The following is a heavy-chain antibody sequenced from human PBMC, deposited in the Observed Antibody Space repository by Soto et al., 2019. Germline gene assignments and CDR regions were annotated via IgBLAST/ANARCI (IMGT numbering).Heavy chain of an antibody. CDR1: GFTFSNYG. V-gene: IGHV3-30*03. J-gene: IGHJ6*02. Sequence: QVQLVESEGGVVQPGRSLRLSCVASGFTFSNYGMHWVRQAPGKGLEWLAVISNDGSNKNYADSVKGRFTISRDNSKNMVYLQTNSLRAEDRSVYYCARYSSTTNFYYGMDVWGQGTTVTVSS. CDR3: ARYSSTTNFYYGMDV. CDR2: ISNDGSNK. D-gene: IGHD6-13*01.